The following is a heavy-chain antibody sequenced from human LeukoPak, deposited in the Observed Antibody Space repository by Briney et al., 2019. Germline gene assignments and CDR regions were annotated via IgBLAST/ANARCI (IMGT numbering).Heavy chain of an antibody. Sequence: ASVKVSCKASGYTFTSYDINWVRQATGQGLEWMGWMNPNSGNTGYAQKFQGRVTMTRNTSISTAYMELSSLRSEDTAVYYCARHRGVEMATIFDYWGQGTLVTVSS. CDR3: ARHRGVEMATIFDY. V-gene: IGHV1-8*01. CDR2: MNPNSGNT. J-gene: IGHJ4*02. CDR1: GYTFTSYD. D-gene: IGHD5-24*01.